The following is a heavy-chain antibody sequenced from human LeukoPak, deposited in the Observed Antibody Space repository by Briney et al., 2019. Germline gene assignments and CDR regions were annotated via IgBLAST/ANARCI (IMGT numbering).Heavy chain of an antibody. J-gene: IGHJ6*02. D-gene: IGHD6-19*01. CDR1: GGSISSYY. V-gene: IGHV4-59*01. Sequence: PSETLSLTCTVSGGSISSYYWSWIRQPPGKGLEWIGYIYYSGSTNYNPSLKSRVTISVDTSKNQFSPKLSSVTAADTAVYYCARGFGEQWLNVYYYYGMDVWGQGTTVTVSS. CDR2: IYYSGST. CDR3: ARGFGEQWLNVYYYYGMDV.